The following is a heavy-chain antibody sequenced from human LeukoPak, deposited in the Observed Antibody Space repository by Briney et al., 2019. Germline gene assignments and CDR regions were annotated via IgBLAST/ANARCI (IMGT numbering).Heavy chain of an antibody. J-gene: IGHJ6*03. CDR1: GGSISSGSYY. V-gene: IGHV4-61*02. CDR3: AREGSGRASSWYILWTGSLTGYYMDV. CDR2: IYTSGST. Sequence: PSETLSLTCTVSGGSISSGSYYWSWIRQPAGKGLEWIGRIYTSGSTNYNPSLKSRVTMSVDTSKNQFSLKLSSVTAADTAVYYCAREGSGRASSWYILWTGSLTGYYMDVWGKGTTVTISS. D-gene: IGHD6-13*01.